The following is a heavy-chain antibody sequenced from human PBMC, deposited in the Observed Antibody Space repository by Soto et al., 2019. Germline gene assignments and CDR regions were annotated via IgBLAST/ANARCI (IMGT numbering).Heavy chain of an antibody. J-gene: IGHJ6*02. CDR1: GGTFSSYA. CDR3: AREMAAGRGYYYYYGMDV. Sequence: SVKVSCKASGGTFSSYAISWVRQAPGQGLEWMGGIIPIFGTANYAQKFQGRVTITADESTSTAYMELSSLRSEDTAVYYCAREMAAGRGYYYYYGMDVWGHGTTVTVSS. V-gene: IGHV1-69*13. D-gene: IGHD6-13*01. CDR2: IIPIFGTA.